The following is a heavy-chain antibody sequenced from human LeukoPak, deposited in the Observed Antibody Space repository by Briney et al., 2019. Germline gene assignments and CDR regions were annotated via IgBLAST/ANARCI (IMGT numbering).Heavy chain of an antibody. Sequence: ASVKVSCKASGYTFTGYYMHWVRQAPGQGLEWKGWINPNSGGTNYAQKFQGRVTMTRDTSISTAYMELSRLRSDDTAVYYCARSFYYGSGRALFDYWGLGTLVTVSS. CDR1: GYTFTGYY. CDR2: INPNSGGT. CDR3: ARSFYYGSGRALFDY. J-gene: IGHJ4*02. V-gene: IGHV1-2*02. D-gene: IGHD3-10*01.